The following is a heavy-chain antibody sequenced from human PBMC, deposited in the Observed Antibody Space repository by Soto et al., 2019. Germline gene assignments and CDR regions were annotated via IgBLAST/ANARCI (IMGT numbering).Heavy chain of an antibody. CDR2: IIPIFGTA. J-gene: IGHJ6*02. Sequence: QAQLEQSGGEVKKPGSSGKVSCKASRVAFSKFIVTWVRQAPGLGLEWVGGIIPIFGTANYAQKFQGRVTITADESTRTSYMEVNNMRSEDTAVYYCAKVRYSSPMGYYYGMDVWGQGTTVTVSS. D-gene: IGHD6-19*01. V-gene: IGHV1-69*01. CDR3: AKVRYSSPMGYYYGMDV. CDR1: RVAFSKFI.